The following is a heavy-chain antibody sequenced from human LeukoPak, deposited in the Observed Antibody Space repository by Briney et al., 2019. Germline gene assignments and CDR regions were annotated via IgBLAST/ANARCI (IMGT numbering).Heavy chain of an antibody. CDR1: GGSIGSYY. CDR3: ARDVRSGWYAYSAY. J-gene: IGHJ4*02. D-gene: IGHD6-19*01. V-gene: IGHV4-4*07. CDR2: IYTSGST. Sequence: SETLSLTCTVSGGSIGSYYWSWIRQPAGKGLEWIGRIYTSGSTNYNPSLKSRVTMSVDTSKNQFSLKLSSVTAADTAVYYCARDVRSGWYAYSAYWGQGTLVTVYS.